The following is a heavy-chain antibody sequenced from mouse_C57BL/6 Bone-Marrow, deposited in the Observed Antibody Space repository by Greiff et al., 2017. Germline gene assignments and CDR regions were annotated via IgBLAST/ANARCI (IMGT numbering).Heavy chain of an antibody. CDR3: AKYGLFAY. Sequence: EVMLVESGGGLVKPGGSLKLSCAASGLTFSDYGMHWVRQAPEKGLEWVAYISSGSSTIYYADTVKGRFTISRDNAKNTLFLQMTSLRSEDTAMYYCAKYGLFAYWGQGTLVTVSA. CDR1: GLTFSDYG. V-gene: IGHV5-17*01. D-gene: IGHD1-1*02. CDR2: ISSGSSTI. J-gene: IGHJ3*01.